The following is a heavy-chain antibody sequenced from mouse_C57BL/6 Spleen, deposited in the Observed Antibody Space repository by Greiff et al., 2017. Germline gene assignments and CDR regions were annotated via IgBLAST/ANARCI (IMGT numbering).Heavy chain of an antibody. CDR1: GYTFTDYY. CDR3: ARRDSNYVYYAMDY. D-gene: IGHD2-5*01. CDR2: IYPGSGNT. Sequence: QVQLQQSGAELVRPGASVKLSCKASGYTFTDYYINWVKQRPGQGLEWIARIYPGSGNTYYNEKFKGKATLTAEKSSSTAYMQLSSLTSEDSAVYFCARRDSNYVYYAMDYWGQGTSVTVSS. J-gene: IGHJ4*01. V-gene: IGHV1-76*01.